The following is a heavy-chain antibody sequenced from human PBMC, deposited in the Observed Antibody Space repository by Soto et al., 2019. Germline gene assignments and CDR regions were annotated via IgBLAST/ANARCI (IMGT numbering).Heavy chain of an antibody. CDR3: VRGKDGRRAGTYYFDMDV. Sequence: PGGSLRLSCAASGFSFRDYWMTWVRQAPGKGLDWVANIKQDGSEKYYLDSLKGRFTISRDNAKNSFYLLMNSLRAEDTAVFYCVRGKDGRRAGTYYFDMDVWGKGTTVTVSS. J-gene: IGHJ6*03. CDR2: IKQDGSEK. D-gene: IGHD1-1*01. V-gene: IGHV3-7*01. CDR1: GFSFRDYW.